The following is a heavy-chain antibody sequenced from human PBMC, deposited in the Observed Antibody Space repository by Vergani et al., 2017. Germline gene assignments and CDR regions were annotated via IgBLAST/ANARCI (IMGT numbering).Heavy chain of an antibody. Sequence: QMQLVQSGPEVKKPGTSVKVSCKASGFTFTSSAVQWVRQALGQRLEWIGWIVVGSGNPNYAQKFQERVNITRAMSKSTAYMELSSLRSEDTAVYYCAAAVMVRGVFDYWGQGTLVTVSS. CDR2: IVVGSGNP. V-gene: IGHV1-58*01. D-gene: IGHD3-10*01. CDR1: GFTFTSSA. CDR3: AAAVMVRGVFDY. J-gene: IGHJ4*02.